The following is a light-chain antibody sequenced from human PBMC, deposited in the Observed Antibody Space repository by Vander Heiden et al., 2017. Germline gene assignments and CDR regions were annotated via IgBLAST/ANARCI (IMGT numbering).Light chain of an antibody. CDR1: QGISSY. CDR2: DAS. Sequence: EIVLTQSPGNLSLSPGERATLSCRASQGISSYLAWYQQKPGQAPRLLIYDASNRATGIPARFSGSGSGTDFTLTISSVETEDFAVYYCQQRSNWPPVTFGQGTRLEI. V-gene: IGKV3-11*01. J-gene: IGKJ5*01. CDR3: QQRSNWPPVT.